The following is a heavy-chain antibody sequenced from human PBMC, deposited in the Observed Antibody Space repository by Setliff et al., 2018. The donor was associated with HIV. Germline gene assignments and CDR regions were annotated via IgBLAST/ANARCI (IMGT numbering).Heavy chain of an antibody. Sequence: PGGSLRLSCAASGFTFSDFWMYWVRQAPGKGLEWVGNISPEGNKKYYVDSVKGRFTSSRDNAKNSLYLQMSSLRAEDMAVYYCAKDGSGWSQHWGQGTRVTVPQ. J-gene: IGHJ1*01. CDR3: AKDGSGWSQH. CDR2: ISPEGNKK. V-gene: IGHV3-7*01. D-gene: IGHD6-19*01. CDR1: GFTFSDFW.